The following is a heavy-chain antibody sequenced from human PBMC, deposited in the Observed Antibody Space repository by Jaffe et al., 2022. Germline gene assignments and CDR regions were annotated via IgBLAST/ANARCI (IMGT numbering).Heavy chain of an antibody. D-gene: IGHD5-18*01. CDR2: IYWDDDK. J-gene: IGHJ4*02. V-gene: IGHV2-5*02. Sequence: QITLKESGPTLVKPTQTLTLTCTFSGFSLSTSGVGVGWIRQPPGKALEWLALIYWDDDKRYSPSLKSRLTITKDTSKNQVVLTMTNMDPVDTATYYCAHIRDSGYSYAQGVDYWGQGTLVTVSS. CDR1: GFSLSTSGVG. CDR3: AHIRDSGYSYAQGVDY.